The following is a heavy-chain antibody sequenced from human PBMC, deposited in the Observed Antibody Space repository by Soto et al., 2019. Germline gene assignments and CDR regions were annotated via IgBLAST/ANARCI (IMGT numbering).Heavy chain of an antibody. CDR1: GYTLTELS. D-gene: IGHD6-19*01. V-gene: IGHV1-24*01. CDR3: ATVRIAVAEDARAFDY. J-gene: IGHJ4*02. Sequence: QVQLVQSGAEVKKPGTSVKVSCKVSGYTLTELSMHWVRQAPGKGLEWMGGFDPEDGETIYAQKFQGRVTMTEDTSTDTAYMELSSLRSEDTAVYYCATVRIAVAEDARAFDYWGQGTLVTVSS. CDR2: FDPEDGET.